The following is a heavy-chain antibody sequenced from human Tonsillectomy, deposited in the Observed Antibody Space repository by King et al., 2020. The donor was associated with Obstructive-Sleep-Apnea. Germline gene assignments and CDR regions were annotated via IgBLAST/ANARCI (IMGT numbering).Heavy chain of an antibody. Sequence: QLQESGPGLVKPSETLSLTCTVSGGSISGYFWTWIRQPPGEGLEWIAYIDYSGGTTYDPSLTGRVTISIDTSEKQFSLEVRSVTSADTAVYYCARLNSSGSHGEDFFDYWGQGTLVTVSS. CDR3: ARLNSSGSHGEDFFDY. CDR1: GGSISGYF. J-gene: IGHJ4*02. V-gene: IGHV4-59*01. D-gene: IGHD3-22*01. CDR2: IDYSGGT.